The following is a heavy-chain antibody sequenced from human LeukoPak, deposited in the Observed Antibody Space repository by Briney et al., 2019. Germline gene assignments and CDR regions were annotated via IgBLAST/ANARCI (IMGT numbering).Heavy chain of an antibody. D-gene: IGHD1-26*01. CDR1: GFTVSSHY. V-gene: IGHV3-53*05. Sequence: GGSLRIACAASGFTVSSHYMSWVRQAPGKGLEWVSVIYSGGSTYYADSVKGRFTISRDNSKNTLYLQMNSLRAEDTAVYYCAKKTIVGATVDAFDIWGQGTMVTVSS. J-gene: IGHJ3*02. CDR2: IYSGGST. CDR3: AKKTIVGATVDAFDI.